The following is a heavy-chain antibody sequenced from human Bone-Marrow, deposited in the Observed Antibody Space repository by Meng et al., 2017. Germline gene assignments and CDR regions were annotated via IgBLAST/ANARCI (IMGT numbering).Heavy chain of an antibody. CDR2: INAGNGNT. Sequence: ASVKVSCKASGYTFTSYAMHWVRQAPGQRLEWMGWINAGNGNTKYSQKFQGRVTITRDTSASTAYMELSRLRSDDTAVYYCARDAHRGGSYFFDYWGQGTLVTVSS. CDR3: ARDAHRGGSYFFDY. D-gene: IGHD1-26*01. J-gene: IGHJ4*02. V-gene: IGHV1-3*01. CDR1: GYTFTSYA.